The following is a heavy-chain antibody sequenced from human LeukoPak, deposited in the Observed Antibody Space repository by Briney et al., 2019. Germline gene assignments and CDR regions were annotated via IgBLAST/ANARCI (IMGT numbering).Heavy chain of an antibody. D-gene: IGHD3-16*01. CDR2: IRYDGSNK. J-gene: IGHJ4*02. CDR1: GFTFSSYG. Sequence: GGSLRLSCAASGFTFSSYGIHWVRQAPDKGLEWVAFIRYDGSNKYYAGSVKGRFAISRDNSKNTLYLQMNSLILEDTAVYYCAKDGAEGGRPRTLAHFDYWGQGTLVTVSS. V-gene: IGHV3-30*02. CDR3: AKDGAEGGRPRTLAHFDY.